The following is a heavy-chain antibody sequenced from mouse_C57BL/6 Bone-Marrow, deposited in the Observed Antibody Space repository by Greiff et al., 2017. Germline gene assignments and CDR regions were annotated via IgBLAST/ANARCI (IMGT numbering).Heavy chain of an antibody. CDR3: ARPYYSNYWYCDV. V-gene: IGHV1-55*01. D-gene: IGHD2-5*01. Sequence: QVQLQQPGAELVKPGASVKMSCKASGYTFTSYWLTWVKQRPGQGLEWIGDIYPGSGSTNYNEKFKSKATLTVDTSSSTAYMQLSSLTSEDSAVYYCARPYYSNYWYCDVWGRGTTVTVSA. CDR2: IYPGSGST. J-gene: IGHJ1*03. CDR1: GYTFTSYW.